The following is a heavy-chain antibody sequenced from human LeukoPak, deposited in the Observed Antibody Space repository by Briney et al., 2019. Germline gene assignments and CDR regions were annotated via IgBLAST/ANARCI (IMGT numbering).Heavy chain of an antibody. V-gene: IGHV4-39*01. Sequence: PSETLSLTCTVPGGSISSTTYYWGWIRQPPGKGLEWIGSIFYSGTSYYNPSLKSRVTMSIDTSKNQFSLRLTSVTAADTAVYYCARHSGSGTGRGTLAYWGQGTLVTVSS. D-gene: IGHD1-1*01. CDR1: GGSISSTTYY. CDR2: IFYSGTS. J-gene: IGHJ4*02. CDR3: ARHSGSGTGRGTLAY.